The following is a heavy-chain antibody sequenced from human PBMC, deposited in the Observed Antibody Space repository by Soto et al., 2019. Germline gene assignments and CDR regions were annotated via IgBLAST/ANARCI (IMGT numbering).Heavy chain of an antibody. CDR1: GGSFSGYY. D-gene: IGHD4-17*01. J-gene: IGHJ3*02. CDR2: INHSGST. V-gene: IGHV4-34*01. Sequence: SETLSLTCAVYGGSFSGYYWSWIRQPPGKGLEWIGEINHSGSTNYNPSPKSRVTISVDTPKNQFSLKLSSVTAADTAVYYCASTVGVTTYNDAFDIWGQGTMVTVSS. CDR3: ASTVGVTTYNDAFDI.